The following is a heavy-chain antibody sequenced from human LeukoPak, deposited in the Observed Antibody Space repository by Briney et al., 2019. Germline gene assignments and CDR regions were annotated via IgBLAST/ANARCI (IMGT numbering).Heavy chain of an antibody. CDR1: GFTLTEHA. Sequence: GGSLRLSCAVSGFTLTEHALSWVRQAPGEGLEWVSGIIDVGDTYYADSVKGRFTISGDSSKNTLYLQMNSLRAEDTATYYCAKDYCRGGNCPLPFFDSWGQGTLVTVSS. CDR3: AKDYCRGGNCPLPFFDS. D-gene: IGHD2-15*01. CDR2: IIDVGDT. J-gene: IGHJ4*02. V-gene: IGHV3-23*01.